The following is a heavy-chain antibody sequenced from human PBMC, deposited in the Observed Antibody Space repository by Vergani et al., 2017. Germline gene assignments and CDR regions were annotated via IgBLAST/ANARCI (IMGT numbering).Heavy chain of an antibody. CDR3: AKQYFVSGNYLFDY. CDR1: GSTFNSYS. J-gene: IGHJ4*02. V-gene: IGHV3-23*04. Sequence: VQLVESGGALVQPGGSLRLSCAASGSTFNSYSMGWVRQAPGKGLEWVSGISGSGVSAYYTDSVKGRFTISRDNSKNMLFLQMNNLRTEDTAIYYCAKQYFVSGNYLFDYWGQGTLVTVSS. D-gene: IGHD3-10*01. CDR2: ISGSGVSA.